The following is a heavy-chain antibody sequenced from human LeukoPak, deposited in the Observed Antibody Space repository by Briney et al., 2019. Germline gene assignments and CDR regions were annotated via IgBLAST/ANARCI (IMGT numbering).Heavy chain of an antibody. CDR1: GYTFTSYD. J-gene: IGHJ6*03. CDR3: ARALSWTTESYYYMDV. D-gene: IGHD3/OR15-3a*01. V-gene: IGHV1-8*01. CDR2: VNPNSGNT. Sequence: ASVKASCKASGYTFTSYDMNWVRQATGQGLEWLGWVNPNSGNTGHAQNFQGRVTMTMNTSITTAYMELSRLRSEDTAVYYCARALSWTTESYYYMDVWGKGTTVTVSS.